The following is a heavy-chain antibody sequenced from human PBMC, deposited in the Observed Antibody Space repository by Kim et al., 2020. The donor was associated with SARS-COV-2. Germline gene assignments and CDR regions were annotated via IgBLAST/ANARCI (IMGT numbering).Heavy chain of an antibody. D-gene: IGHD5-18*01. V-gene: IGHV3-11*01. CDR3: ARDENNSGYHSVPAL. CDR1: GFTFSDYH. J-gene: IGHJ1*01. Sequence: GGSLRLSCAASGFTFSDYHMSWIRQTPGKGLEWISYIGSRSRAIFYADSVKGQFTISRDDDKNLLFLQMSSLRADDTAVYYCARDENNSGYHSVPALWG. CDR2: IGSRSRAI.